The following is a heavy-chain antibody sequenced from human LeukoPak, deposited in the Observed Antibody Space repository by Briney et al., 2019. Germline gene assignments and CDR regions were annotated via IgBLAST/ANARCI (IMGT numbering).Heavy chain of an antibody. CDR2: ILPILGLP. J-gene: IGHJ6*04. CDR1: GGTFSSYA. CDR3: ARGPPKSYGMDV. V-gene: IGHV1-69*04. Sequence: VASVKVSCKASGGTFSSYAISWVRQAPGQGLEWMGRILPILGLPNLAQKFHGRVTITADKSATIAYLEMSSLRSDNTAVYYCARGPPKSYGMDVWGEGTTVTVSS.